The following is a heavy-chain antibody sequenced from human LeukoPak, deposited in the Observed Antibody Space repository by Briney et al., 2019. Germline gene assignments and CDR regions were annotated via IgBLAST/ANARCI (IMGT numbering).Heavy chain of an antibody. CDR3: ARANYDYVWGSYRYGGKNIDY. Sequence: SETLSLTCTVSGGSISSYYWSWIRQPPGKGLEWIGYIYYSGSTNYNPSLKSRVTISVDTSKNQFSLKLSSVTAADTAVYYCARANYDYVWGSYRYGGKNIDYWGQGTLVTVSS. J-gene: IGHJ4*02. V-gene: IGHV4-59*01. CDR2: IYYSGST. CDR1: GGSISSYY. D-gene: IGHD3-16*02.